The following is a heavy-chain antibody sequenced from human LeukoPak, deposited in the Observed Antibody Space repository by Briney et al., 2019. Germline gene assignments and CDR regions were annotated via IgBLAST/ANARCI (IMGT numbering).Heavy chain of an antibody. CDR2: IKQDGSEK. CDR1: GFTFSSYW. V-gene: IGHV3-7*01. Sequence: GGSLRLSCAASGFTFSSYWMSWVRQAPGKGLEWVANIKQDGSEKYYVDSVKGRFTISRDNAKNSLYLQMNSLRAEDTAVYYCARDREQQLVPVRLDAFDIWGQGTMVTVSS. J-gene: IGHJ3*02. CDR3: ARDREQQLVPVRLDAFDI. D-gene: IGHD6-13*01.